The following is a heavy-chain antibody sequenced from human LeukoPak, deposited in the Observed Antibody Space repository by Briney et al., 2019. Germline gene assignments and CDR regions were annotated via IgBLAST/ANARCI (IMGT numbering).Heavy chain of an antibody. CDR1: GSVFSRLT. CDR2: IITRSNYI. J-gene: IGHJ4*02. Sequence: GGALRLSCAASGSVFSRLTMNWVRQNPGKGLEWVSSIITRSNYIYYADSVKGRFNISRDNAQNTLSLKMNRLTAEDTALYYCKRYGYYNGYDYWGQGTMVTVSS. V-gene: IGHV3-21*01. D-gene: IGHD3-10*01. CDR3: KRYGYYNGYDY.